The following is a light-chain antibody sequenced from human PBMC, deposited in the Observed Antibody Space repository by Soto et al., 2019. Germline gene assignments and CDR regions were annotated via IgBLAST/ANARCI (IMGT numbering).Light chain of an antibody. CDR3: QQFYTYRT. CDR1: QTIRNY. CDR2: DAS. J-gene: IGKJ1*01. Sequence: DIQMTQSPSTLSASVGDRVTITCRASQTIRNYVAWYLHQPGKVPRLLIYDASTLESGVSSRFRASRSRTDFTLTITSLQPDDFGTYYCQQFYTYRTCGQGTIVDVK. V-gene: IGKV1-5*01.